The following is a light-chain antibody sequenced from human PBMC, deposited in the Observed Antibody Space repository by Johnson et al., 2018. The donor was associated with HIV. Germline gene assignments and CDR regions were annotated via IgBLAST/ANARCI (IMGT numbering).Light chain of an antibody. CDR2: ENN. CDR3: GTWDSSLSAGGYV. V-gene: IGLV1-51*02. J-gene: IGLJ1*01. Sequence: QSVLTQPPSVSAAPGQKVTISCSGSSSNIGNNYVSWYQQLPGTAPKLLIYENNKRPSGIPDRFSGSKSGTSATLGITGLQTGDEAEYYCGTWDSSLSAGGYVFGTGTKVTVL. CDR1: SSNIGNNY.